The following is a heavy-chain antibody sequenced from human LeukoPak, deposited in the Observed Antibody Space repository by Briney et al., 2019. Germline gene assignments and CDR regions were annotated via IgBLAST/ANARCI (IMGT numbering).Heavy chain of an antibody. Sequence: GGSLRLSCAASGFTFSSYAMHWVRQAPGKGLEWVAVISYDGSNKYYADSVKGRFTISRDNSKNTLYLQMNSLRAEDTAVYYCAREFLNYYDSSGYYWVMGIRGFDYWGQGTLVTVSS. J-gene: IGHJ4*02. D-gene: IGHD3-22*01. CDR3: AREFLNYYDSSGYYWVMGIRGFDY. V-gene: IGHV3-30*04. CDR2: ISYDGSNK. CDR1: GFTFSSYA.